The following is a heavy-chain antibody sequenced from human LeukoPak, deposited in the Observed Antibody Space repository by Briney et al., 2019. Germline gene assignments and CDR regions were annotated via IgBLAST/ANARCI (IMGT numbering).Heavy chain of an antibody. V-gene: IGHV1-2*02. CDR2: INPNSGGT. J-gene: IGHJ5*02. Sequence: ASVKVSCKASGYTFTGYYMHWVRQAPGQGLEWMGWINPNSGGTNYAQKLQGRVTMTTDTSTSTAYMELRSLRSDDTAVYYCARLKSNGYSSGWYSGNWFDPWGQGTLVTVSS. CDR1: GYTFTGYY. D-gene: IGHD6-19*01. CDR3: ARLKSNGYSSGWYSGNWFDP.